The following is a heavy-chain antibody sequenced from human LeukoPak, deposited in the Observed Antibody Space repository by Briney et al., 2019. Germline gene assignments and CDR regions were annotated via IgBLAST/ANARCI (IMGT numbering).Heavy chain of an antibody. V-gene: IGHV3-23*01. CDR2: ISGSGGST. D-gene: IGHD1-26*01. CDR1: GFTFSSYG. Sequence: GGSLRLSCAASGFTFSSYGMSWVRQAPGKGMEWVSSISGSGGSTYYADSVKGRFTISRDNSKNTLYLQMNSLRAEDTAVYYCAKDAGLVGATPPRSGDVSWGQGTLVTVSS. J-gene: IGHJ5*02. CDR3: AKDAGLVGATPPRSGDVS.